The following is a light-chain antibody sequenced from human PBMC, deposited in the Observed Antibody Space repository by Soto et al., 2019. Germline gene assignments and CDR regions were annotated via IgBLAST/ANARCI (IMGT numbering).Light chain of an antibody. Sequence: QSALTQPASVSGSPGQSITISCTGTSSDVGGYNYVSWYQQHPGNAPKLMIYDGSNRPSGVSNRFSGSKSGNTASLTISGLHAEDAADYYCSSYTSSSVWVFGGGTQLTVL. J-gene: IGLJ3*02. CDR2: DGS. V-gene: IGLV2-14*01. CDR1: SSDVGGYNY. CDR3: SSYTSSSVWV.